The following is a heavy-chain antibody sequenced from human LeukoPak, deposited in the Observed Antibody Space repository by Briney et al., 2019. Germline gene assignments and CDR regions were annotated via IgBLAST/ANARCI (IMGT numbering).Heavy chain of an antibody. D-gene: IGHD6-13*01. CDR1: GFIFSTYG. Sequence: GGSLRLSCAASGFIFSTYGMHWVRQAPGKGPEWVAVISYDGSTKYYADSVKGRFTISRDNSKNTMSLQMDSLRGEDTAVYYCARDPRTSSTSRNYFESWGQGTLVTVSS. J-gene: IGHJ4*02. V-gene: IGHV3-30*03. CDR3: ARDPRTSSTSRNYFES. CDR2: ISYDGSTK.